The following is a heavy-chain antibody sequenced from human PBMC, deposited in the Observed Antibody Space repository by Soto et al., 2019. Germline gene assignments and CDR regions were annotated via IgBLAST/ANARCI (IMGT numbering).Heavy chain of an antibody. CDR3: TSDTFGLRDT. D-gene: IGHD3-16*01. V-gene: IGHV3-74*01. CDR1: GFPFSHYW. CDR2: INPAGTIT. J-gene: IGHJ5*02. Sequence: RLSCAASGFPFSHYWMHWVRQTPGEGLVWVSRINPAGTITNYADSVEGRFTISRDNADSALFLQMNSLSAEDTAIYYCTSDTFGLRDTWGQGTLVTVSS.